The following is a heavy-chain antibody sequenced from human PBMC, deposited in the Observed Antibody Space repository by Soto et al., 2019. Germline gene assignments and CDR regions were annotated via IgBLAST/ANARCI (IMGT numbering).Heavy chain of an antibody. CDR3: ARGTLHYDILTGYFSNNWFDP. Sequence: SETLSLTCAVYGGSFSGYYWSWIRQPPGKGLEWIGEINHSGSTNYNPSLKSRVTISVDTSKNQFSLKLSSVTAADTAVYYCARGTLHYDILTGYFSNNWFDPWGQGTLVTVSS. V-gene: IGHV4-34*01. CDR2: INHSGST. D-gene: IGHD3-9*01. J-gene: IGHJ5*02. CDR1: GGSFSGYY.